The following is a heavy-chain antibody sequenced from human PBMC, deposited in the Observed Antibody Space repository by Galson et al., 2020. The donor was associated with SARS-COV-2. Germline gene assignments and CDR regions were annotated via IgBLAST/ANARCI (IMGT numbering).Heavy chain of an antibody. CDR2: FDPEDGET. V-gene: IGHV1-24*01. Sequence: ALVKVSCKVSGYTLTELSMHWVRQAPGKGLEWMGGFDPEDGETIYAQKFQGRVTMTEDTSTDTAYMELSSLRSEDTAVYYCATVYCTNGVCYTPEYFQHWGQGTLVTVSS. CDR3: ATVYCTNGVCYTPEYFQH. CDR1: GYTLTELS. J-gene: IGHJ1*01. D-gene: IGHD2-8*01.